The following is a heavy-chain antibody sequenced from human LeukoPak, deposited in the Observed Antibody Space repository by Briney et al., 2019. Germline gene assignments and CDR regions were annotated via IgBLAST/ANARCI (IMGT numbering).Heavy chain of an antibody. CDR2: ISTYNGNT. Sequence: GASAKVSCKTSGYTFTSYGISWVRQAPGQGLEWMGWISTYNGNTNYAQNLQGRVTMTTDTSTSTAYMEGRSLRSDDTAVYYCARDLTTVTPIDYWGQGTLITVSS. D-gene: IGHD4-17*01. CDR3: ARDLTTVTPIDY. V-gene: IGHV1-18*04. CDR1: GYTFTSYG. J-gene: IGHJ4*02.